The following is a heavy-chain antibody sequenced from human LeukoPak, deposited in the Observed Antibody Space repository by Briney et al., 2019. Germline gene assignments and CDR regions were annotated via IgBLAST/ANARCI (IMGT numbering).Heavy chain of an antibody. D-gene: IGHD4-23*01. CDR3: AKPVADYGGNPPLGNVFDY. CDR1: GFTFSSYA. Sequence: HPGGSLRLSCAASGFTFSSYAMHWVRQAPGKGLEWVAAISYDGSDKYYADSVKGRFTISRDNSKNTLYLQMNSLRVEDTAVYYCAKPVADYGGNPPLGNVFDYWGQGTLVTVSS. V-gene: IGHV3-30*18. CDR2: ISYDGSDK. J-gene: IGHJ4*02.